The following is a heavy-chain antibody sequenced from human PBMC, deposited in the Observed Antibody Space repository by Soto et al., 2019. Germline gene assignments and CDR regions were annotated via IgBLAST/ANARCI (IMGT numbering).Heavy chain of an antibody. CDR2: IYYSGST. CDR3: ARVVPITMIVVDRPYGMDV. CDR1: DGSSSSSDYY. J-gene: IGHJ6*02. Sequence: SETISVTSRVADGSSSSSDYYWSRIKQPPGKGLEWIGYIYYSGSTNYNPSLKSRVTISVDTSKNQFSLKLSSVTAADTAVYYCARVVPITMIVVDRPYGMDVWGQGTTVTVSS. V-gene: IGHV4-61*08. D-gene: IGHD3-22*01.